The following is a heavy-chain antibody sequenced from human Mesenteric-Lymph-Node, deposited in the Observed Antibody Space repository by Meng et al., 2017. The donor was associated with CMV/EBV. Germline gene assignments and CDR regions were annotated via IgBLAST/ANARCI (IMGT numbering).Heavy chain of an antibody. D-gene: IGHD1-1*01. V-gene: IGHV3-23*01. Sequence: ETLSLTCAASGFTFSVSAMSWVRQAPRKGLEWVSLISASGGNTYYADSVRGRFTMSRDDSNNTLYLQMNSLRAEDTAIYYCARDIQLSYWGPGTLVTVSS. CDR3: ARDIQLSY. CDR2: ISASGGNT. J-gene: IGHJ4*02. CDR1: GFTFSVSA.